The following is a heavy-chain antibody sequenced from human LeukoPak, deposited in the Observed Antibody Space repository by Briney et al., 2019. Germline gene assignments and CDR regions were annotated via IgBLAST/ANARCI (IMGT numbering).Heavy chain of an antibody. CDR1: GYTFTSYA. D-gene: IGHD5-18*01. CDR3: ARDKKVQLWLLFDY. CDR2: INAGNGNT. J-gene: IGHJ4*02. V-gene: IGHV1-3*01. Sequence: ASVKVSCKASGYTFTSYAMHWVRQAPGQRLEWMGWINAGNGNTKYSQKFQGRVTITRDTSASTAYMELSSLRSEDTAVYYCARDKKVQLWLLFDYWGQGTLVTVSS.